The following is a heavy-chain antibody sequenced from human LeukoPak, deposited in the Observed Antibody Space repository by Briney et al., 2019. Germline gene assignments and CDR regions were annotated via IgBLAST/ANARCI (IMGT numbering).Heavy chain of an antibody. V-gene: IGHV1-69*04. CDR3: ARGLGSYSATDAFDI. D-gene: IGHD1-26*01. CDR1: GGTFSSYA. CDR2: IIPILGIA. Sequence: ASVKVSCKASGGTFSSYAIIWVRQAPGQGLEWMGRIIPILGIANYAQKFQGRVTITADKSTSTAYMELSSLRSEDTAVYYCARGLGSYSATDAFDIWGQGTMVTVSS. J-gene: IGHJ3*02.